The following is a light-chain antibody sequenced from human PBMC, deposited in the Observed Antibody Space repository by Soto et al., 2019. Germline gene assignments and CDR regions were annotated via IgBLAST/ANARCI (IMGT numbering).Light chain of an antibody. Sequence: QSALTQPASVSGSPGQSITISCTGTSSDVGDYNSVSWYQQHPGKAPKLIIFDVSNRPSGVSDRFSGSKSGNTASLTISGLQAEDEADYYCCSYTSSSTYVFGTGTKVTVL. J-gene: IGLJ1*01. V-gene: IGLV2-14*03. CDR2: DVS. CDR3: CSYTSSSTYV. CDR1: SSDVGDYNS.